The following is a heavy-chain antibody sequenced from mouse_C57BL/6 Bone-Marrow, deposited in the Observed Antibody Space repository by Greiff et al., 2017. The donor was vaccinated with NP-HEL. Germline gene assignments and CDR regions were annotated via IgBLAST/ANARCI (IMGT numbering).Heavy chain of an antibody. CDR1: GYTFTSYW. CDR2: IDPSDSYT. Sequence: QVQLQQPGAELVKPGASVKLSCKASGYTFTSYWIQWVKQRPGQGLEWIGEIDPSDSYTNYNQKFKGKATLTVDTSSSTAYMQLSSLTSEDSAVYYCARWGRGSYYAMDYWGQGTSVTVSS. CDR3: ARWGRGSYYAMDY. V-gene: IGHV1-50*01. D-gene: IGHD6-1*01. J-gene: IGHJ4*01.